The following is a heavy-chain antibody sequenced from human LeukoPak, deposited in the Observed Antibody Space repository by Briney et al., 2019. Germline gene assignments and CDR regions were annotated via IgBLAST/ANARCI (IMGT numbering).Heavy chain of an antibody. Sequence: SETLSLTCTVSGGSISTYYWSWIRQPAGKGLEWIGRMYTSGSTNYNPSLKSRVTMSVGTSKNQFSLKLSSVTAADTAVYYCARDGSGSSGGYFDYWGQGTLVTVSS. J-gene: IGHJ4*02. CDR3: ARDGSGSSGGYFDY. CDR1: GGSISTYY. CDR2: MYTSGST. D-gene: IGHD1-26*01. V-gene: IGHV4-4*07.